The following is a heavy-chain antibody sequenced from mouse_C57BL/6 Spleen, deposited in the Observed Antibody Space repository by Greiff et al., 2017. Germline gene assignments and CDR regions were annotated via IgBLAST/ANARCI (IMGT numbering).Heavy chain of an antibody. CDR3: ARRVGYGAVDY. D-gene: IGHD3-1*01. Sequence: EVHLVESGPELVKPGASVKISCKASGYSFTGYYMNWVKQSPEKSLEWIGEINPSTGGTTYNQKFKAKATLTVDKSSSTAYMQLKSLTSEDAAVYYCARRVGYGAVDYWGQGTSVTVSS. CDR1: GYSFTGYY. J-gene: IGHJ4*01. CDR2: INPSTGGT. V-gene: IGHV1-42*01.